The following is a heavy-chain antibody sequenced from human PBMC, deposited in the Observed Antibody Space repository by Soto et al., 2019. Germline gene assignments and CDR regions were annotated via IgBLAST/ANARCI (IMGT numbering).Heavy chain of an antibody. J-gene: IGHJ1*01. CDR3: ARTLYDSSGYHHFQH. V-gene: IGHV3-33*01. Sequence: PGGSLRLSCAASGFTFSSYGMHWVRQAPGKGLEWVAVIWYGGSNKYYAGSVKGRFTISRDNSKNTLYLRMNSLRAEDTAVYYCARTLYDSSGYHHFQHWGQGTLVTVSS. D-gene: IGHD3-22*01. CDR2: IWYGGSNK. CDR1: GFTFSSYG.